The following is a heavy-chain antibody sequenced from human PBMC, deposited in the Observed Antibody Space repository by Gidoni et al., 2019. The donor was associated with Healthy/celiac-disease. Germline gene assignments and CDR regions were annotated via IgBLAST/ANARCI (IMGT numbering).Heavy chain of an antibody. CDR2: ISSSSSYI. J-gene: IGHJ4*02. D-gene: IGHD3-3*01. Sequence: ASGGGLEWVSSISSSSSYIYYADSVKGRFTISRDNAKNSLYLQMNSLRAEDTAVYYCADDFWSDRGYWGQGTLVTVSS. V-gene: IGHV3-21*01. CDR3: ADDFWSDRGY.